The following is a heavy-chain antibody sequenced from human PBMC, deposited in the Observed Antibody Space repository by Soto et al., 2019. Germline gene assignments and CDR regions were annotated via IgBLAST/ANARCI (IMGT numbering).Heavy chain of an antibody. V-gene: IGHV4-59*01. CDR3: ARVYSSGWYPVDY. CDR1: GGSISSYY. CDR2: IYYSGST. Sequence: PSETLSLTCTVSGGSISSYYWSWIRQPPGKGLEWIGYIYYSGSTNYNPSLKSRVTISVDTSKNQFSLKLSSVTAADTAVYYCARVYSSGWYPVDYWSQGTLVTVSS. J-gene: IGHJ4*02. D-gene: IGHD6-19*01.